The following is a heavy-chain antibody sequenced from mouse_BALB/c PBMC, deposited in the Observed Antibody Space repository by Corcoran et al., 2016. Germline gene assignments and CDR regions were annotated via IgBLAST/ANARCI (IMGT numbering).Heavy chain of an antibody. CDR3: ARSLYRYDAMDY. Sequence: LVKTGASVKISCKASGYSFTGYYMHWVKQSHGKSLEWIGYISCYNGATSYNQKFKGKATFTVDTSSSTAYMQFNSLTFEDSAVYYCARSLYRYDAMDYWGQGTSVTVSS. V-gene: IGHV1S34*01. CDR1: GYSFTGYY. CDR2: ISCYNGAT. D-gene: IGHD2-14*01. J-gene: IGHJ4*01.